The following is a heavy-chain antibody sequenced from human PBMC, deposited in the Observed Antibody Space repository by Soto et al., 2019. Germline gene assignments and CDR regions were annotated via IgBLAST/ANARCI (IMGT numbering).Heavy chain of an antibody. CDR1: GFTFSNYA. CDR3: AKDRDTSSSESDH. V-gene: IGHV3-23*01. CDR2: ISGSGGTT. D-gene: IGHD5-18*01. J-gene: IGHJ4*02. Sequence: EVQLLESGGGLVQPGGSLILSCAASGFTFSNYAMSWVRQAPGKGLEWVSAISGSGGTTYYADSVKGRFTISRDNSKNPLYLQMNSLRAEDTAVYSCAKDRDTSSSESDHWGQGTLVTVSS.